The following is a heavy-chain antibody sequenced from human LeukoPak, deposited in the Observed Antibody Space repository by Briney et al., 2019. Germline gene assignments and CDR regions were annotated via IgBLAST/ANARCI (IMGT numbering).Heavy chain of an antibody. V-gene: IGHV4-34*01. CDR2: INHSGST. CDR3: AREAVPAPRRYYYYYYYYMDV. J-gene: IGHJ6*03. Sequence: SETLSLTCAVYGGSFSGYYWSWIRQPPGKGLEWIGEINHSGSTNYNPSLKSRVTISVDTSKNQFSLKLSSVTAADTAVYYCAREAVPAPRRYYYYYYYYMDVWGKGTTVTVSS. CDR1: GGSFSGYY. D-gene: IGHD2-2*01.